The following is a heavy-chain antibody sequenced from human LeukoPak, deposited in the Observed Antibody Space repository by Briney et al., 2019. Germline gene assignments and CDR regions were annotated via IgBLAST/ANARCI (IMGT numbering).Heavy chain of an antibody. V-gene: IGHV3-7*03. D-gene: IGHD1-20*01. CDR2: IKQDGSEK. CDR3: ARSQYNWNDGPFDY. J-gene: IGHJ4*02. CDR1: GFTFSSYW. Sequence: GGSLRLSCAASGFTFSSYWVSWVRQAPGKGLEWVANIKQDGSEKYYVDSVKGRFTISRDNSKNTLYLQMNSLRAEDTAVYYCARSQYNWNDGPFDYWGQGTLVTVSS.